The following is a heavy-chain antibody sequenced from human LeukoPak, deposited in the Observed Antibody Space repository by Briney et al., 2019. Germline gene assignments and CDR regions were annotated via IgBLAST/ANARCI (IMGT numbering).Heavy chain of an antibody. Sequence: GRSLRLSCAASGFTFSSYAMHWVRQAPGKGLEWVAVISYDGSNKYYADSVKGRFTISRDNSKNTLYLQMNSLRAEDTAVYYCARDGQDYGDYFWYFDYWGQGTLVTVSS. CDR1: GFTFSSYA. D-gene: IGHD4-17*01. V-gene: IGHV3-30*04. CDR2: ISYDGSNK. CDR3: ARDGQDYGDYFWYFDY. J-gene: IGHJ4*02.